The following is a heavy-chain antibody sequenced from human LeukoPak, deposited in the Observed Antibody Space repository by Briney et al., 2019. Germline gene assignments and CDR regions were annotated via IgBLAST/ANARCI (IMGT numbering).Heavy chain of an antibody. V-gene: IGHV1-2*02. CDR1: GYTFTGYY. J-gene: IGHJ5*02. D-gene: IGHD2-2*01. CDR3: ARYYCSSTSCAIDP. Sequence: PVKVSCKASGYTFTGYYMHWVRQAPGQGLEWMGWVNPNSGGTNYAQTFQGRVTMTRDTSISTAYMELSRLRSDDTAVYYCARYYCSSTSCAIDPWGQGTLVTVSS. CDR2: VNPNSGGT.